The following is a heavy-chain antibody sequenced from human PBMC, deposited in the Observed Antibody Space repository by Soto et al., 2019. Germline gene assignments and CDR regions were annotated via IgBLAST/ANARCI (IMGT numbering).Heavy chain of an antibody. CDR3: AKTVGAPVAGDY. CDR2: ISYDGSNK. V-gene: IGHV3-30*18. CDR1: GFTFSSYG. Sequence: HPGGSLRLSCAASGFTFSSYGMHWVRQAPGKGLEWVAVISYDGSNKYYADSVKGRFTISRDNSKNTLYLQMNSLRAEDTAVYYCAKTVGAPVAGDYWGQGTLVTVSS. J-gene: IGHJ4*02. D-gene: IGHD6-19*01.